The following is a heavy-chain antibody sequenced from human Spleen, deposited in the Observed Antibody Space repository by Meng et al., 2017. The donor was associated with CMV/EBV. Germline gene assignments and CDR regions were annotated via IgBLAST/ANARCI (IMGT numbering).Heavy chain of an antibody. Sequence: SRYTCTAYCIHWMRQAPGQGREWMGWIGPYSGGTSCTQKFQGRVALARNTSVSTAYMDLSGLRSDNTAVYYCEKGTPYESHGWFDPWGQGTLVTVSS. CDR1: RYTCTAYC. D-gene: IGHD3-22*01. CDR2: IGPYSGGT. CDR3: EKGTPYESHGWFDP. V-gene: IGHV1-2*02. J-gene: IGHJ5*02.